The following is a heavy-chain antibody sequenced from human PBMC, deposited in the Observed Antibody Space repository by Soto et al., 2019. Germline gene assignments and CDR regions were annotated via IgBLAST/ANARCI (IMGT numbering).Heavy chain of an antibody. D-gene: IGHD6-6*01. V-gene: IGHV4-59*01. Sequence: QVQLQESGPGLVKPSETLSLTCTVSGGSISSYYWIWIRQPPGKGLEWIGYIYYSGSTNHNPSLKSRVTISVDTSKNQFSLKLSSVTAADTAVYYCAREYSSSIDYWGQGTLVTVSS. CDR2: IYYSGST. J-gene: IGHJ4*02. CDR1: GGSISSYY. CDR3: AREYSSSIDY.